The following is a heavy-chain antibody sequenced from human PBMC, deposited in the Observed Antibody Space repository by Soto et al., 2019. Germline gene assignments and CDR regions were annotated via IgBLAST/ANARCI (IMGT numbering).Heavy chain of an antibody. CDR2: ISYSGST. CDR3: ARRKTTVNTDAFDI. V-gene: IGHV4-39*01. D-gene: IGHD4-17*01. Sequence: SETLSLTCTVSGGSISSSNYYWGWFRQPPGKGLEWIGIISYSGSTDYNPSLKSRVTISVETSKNQFSLKLNSVTAADTAVYYCARRKTTVNTDAFDIWGQGTMVT. CDR1: GGSISSSNYY. J-gene: IGHJ3*02.